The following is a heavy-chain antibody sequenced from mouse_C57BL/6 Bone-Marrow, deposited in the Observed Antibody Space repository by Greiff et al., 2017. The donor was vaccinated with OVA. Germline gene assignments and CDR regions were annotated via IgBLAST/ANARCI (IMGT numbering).Heavy chain of an antibody. V-gene: IGHV10-1*01. CDR3: VRHGNGNSLYAMDY. CDR2: IRSKSNNYAT. Sequence: EVQLVESGGGLVQPKGSLKLSCAASGFSFNTYAMNWVRQAPGKGLEWVARIRSKSNNYATYYADSVKDRFTISRDDSESMLYLQMNNLKTEDTAMYYCVRHGNGNSLYAMDYWGQGTSVTVSS. CDR1: GFSFNTYA. D-gene: IGHD2-1*01. J-gene: IGHJ4*01.